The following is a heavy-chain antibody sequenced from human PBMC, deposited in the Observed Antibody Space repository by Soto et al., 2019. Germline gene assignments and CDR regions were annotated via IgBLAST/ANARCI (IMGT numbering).Heavy chain of an antibody. CDR1: GYSFTNYW. Sequence: GESLKISCKGSGYSFTNYWIGWVRQMPGKGLEWMGTIYLGDSDTRYSPSFQGRVTISADKSISAAYLQMDSLRAEDTAVYYCARDSGYGSGASVNHYLDYWGHGTLVTVSS. CDR3: ARDSGYGSGASVNHYLDY. CDR2: IYLGDSDT. J-gene: IGHJ4*01. V-gene: IGHV5-51*01. D-gene: IGHD3-10*01.